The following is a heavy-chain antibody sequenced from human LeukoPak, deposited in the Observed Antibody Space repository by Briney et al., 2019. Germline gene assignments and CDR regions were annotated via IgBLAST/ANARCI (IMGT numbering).Heavy chain of an antibody. CDR1: GFTFSDYY. D-gene: IGHD3-22*01. CDR3: ASWTSDLDYYDSSGSQGGDY. J-gene: IGHJ4*02. V-gene: IGHV3-11*04. CDR2: IRSSGSTI. Sequence: GGSLRLSCAASGFTFSDYYMSWIRQAPGKGLEWVSYIRSSGSTIYYADSVKGRFTISRDNAKNSLYLQMNSLRAEDTAVYYCASWTSDLDYYDSSGSQGGDYWGQGTLVTVSS.